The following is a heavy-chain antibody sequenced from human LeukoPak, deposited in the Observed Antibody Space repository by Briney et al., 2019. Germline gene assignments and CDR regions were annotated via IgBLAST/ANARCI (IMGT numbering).Heavy chain of an antibody. CDR1: GGSISSGSYY. V-gene: IGHV4-61*02. CDR2: IYTSGST. J-gene: IGHJ5*02. D-gene: IGHD3-10*01. CDR3: ARGAELLWFGELPDPPPPHDNWFDP. Sequence: ASETLSLTCTVSGGSISSGSYYWSWIRQPAGKGLEWIGRIYTSGSTNYNPSLKSRVTISVDTSKNQFSLKLSSVTAADTAVYYCARGAELLWFGELPDPPPPHDNWFDPWGQGTLVTVSS.